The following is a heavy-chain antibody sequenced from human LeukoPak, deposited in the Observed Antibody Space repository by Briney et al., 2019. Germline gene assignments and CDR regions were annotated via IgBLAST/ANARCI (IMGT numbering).Heavy chain of an antibody. V-gene: IGHV3-15*01. CDR2: VKSKTDGGTT. CDR3: TTRGGSFSIFDY. Sequence: GGSLRLSCAASGFIFSNVWMTWVRQAPGKGLEWVGRVKSKTDGGTTDYAAPVKDRFTISRDDSKNTLYLQMNSLKTEDTAVYYCTTRGGSFSIFDYWGQGTLVTVSS. CDR1: GFIFSNVW. D-gene: IGHD1-26*01. J-gene: IGHJ4*02.